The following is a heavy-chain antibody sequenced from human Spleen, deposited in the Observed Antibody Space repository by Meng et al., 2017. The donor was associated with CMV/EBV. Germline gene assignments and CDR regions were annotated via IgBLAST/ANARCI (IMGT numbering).Heavy chain of an antibody. V-gene: IGHV4-4*02. CDR3: AREWFYGSGSYGFDY. D-gene: IGHD3-10*01. J-gene: IGHJ4*02. Sequence: SGGSISSSNWWSWVRQPPGKGLDWIGEIYHSGSTNYNPSLKSRVTISVDKSKNQFSLKLTSVTAADTAVYYCAREWFYGSGSYGFDYWGQGTLVTVSS. CDR2: IYHSGST. CDR1: GGSISSSNW.